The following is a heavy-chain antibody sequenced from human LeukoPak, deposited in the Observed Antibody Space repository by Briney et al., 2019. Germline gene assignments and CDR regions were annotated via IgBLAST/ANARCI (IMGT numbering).Heavy chain of an antibody. J-gene: IGHJ4*02. D-gene: IGHD5-18*01. CDR3: ARAMAVVYSYGKQDY. CDR2: ITASGGNT. CDR1: GFTFSSYA. V-gene: IGHV3-23*01. Sequence: PGGSLRLSCAASGFTFSSYAMNWVRQAPGKGLEWVSSITASGGNTYYADSVKGRFTISRGNSKNTLYLQMNSLRAEDTAVYYCARAMAVVYSYGKQDYWGQGTLVTVSS.